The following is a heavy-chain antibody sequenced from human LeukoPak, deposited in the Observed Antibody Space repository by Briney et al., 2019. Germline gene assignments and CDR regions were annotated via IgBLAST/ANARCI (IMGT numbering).Heavy chain of an antibody. J-gene: IGHJ6*02. CDR2: IYTSGST. CDR3: ARSLGVTITQYGMDV. CDR1: GGSISSGSYY. D-gene: IGHD5-12*01. V-gene: IGHV4-61*02. Sequence: SETLSLTCTVSGGSISSGSYYWSWIRQPAGKGLEWIGRIYTSGSTNYNPSLKIRVTISVDTSKNQFSLKLSSVTAADTAVYYCARSLGVTITQYGMDVWGQGTTVTVSS.